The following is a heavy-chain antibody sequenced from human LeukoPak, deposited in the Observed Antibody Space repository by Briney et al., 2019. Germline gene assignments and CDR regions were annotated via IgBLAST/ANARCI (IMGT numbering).Heavy chain of an antibody. CDR1: GGSISSSSYY. CDR3: ASQQVIVVPTYAFDI. CDR2: IYYSGST. Sequence: SETLSLTCTVSGGSISSSSYYWGWIRQPPGKGLEWIGSIYYSGSTYYNPSLKSRVTISVDTSKNQFSLKLSSVTAADTAVYYCASQQVIVVPTYAFDIWGQGTMVTVSS. V-gene: IGHV4-39*01. D-gene: IGHD3-22*01. J-gene: IGHJ3*02.